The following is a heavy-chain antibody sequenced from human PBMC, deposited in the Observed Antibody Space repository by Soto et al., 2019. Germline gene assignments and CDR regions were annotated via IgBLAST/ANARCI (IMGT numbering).Heavy chain of an antibody. Sequence: GGSLRLSCAASGFTFSSYAMHWVRQAPGKGLEWVAVISYDGSNKYYADSVKGRFTISRDNSKNTLYLQMNRLRAEDTAVYYCSRGSTLAYCGCDSCSDYFAYWGQGTMVAVSS. CDR3: SRGSTLAYCGCDSCSDYFAY. CDR1: GFTFSSYA. D-gene: IGHD2-21*02. J-gene: IGHJ4*02. V-gene: IGHV3-30-3*01. CDR2: ISYDGSNK.